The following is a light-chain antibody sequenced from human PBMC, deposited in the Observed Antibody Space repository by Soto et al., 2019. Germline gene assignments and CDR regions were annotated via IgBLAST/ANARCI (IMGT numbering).Light chain of an antibody. CDR2: EVS. Sequence: QSALTQPASVSGSPGQSITISGTGTSSDVGGYKFVSWYQQHPGKAPKLIIYEVSNRPSGFSSRFSGSKSGNTASLTISGLQAEDEADYYCGSYTGSIYVFGTGTKVTVL. J-gene: IGLJ1*01. V-gene: IGLV2-14*01. CDR3: GSYTGSIYV. CDR1: SSDVGGYKF.